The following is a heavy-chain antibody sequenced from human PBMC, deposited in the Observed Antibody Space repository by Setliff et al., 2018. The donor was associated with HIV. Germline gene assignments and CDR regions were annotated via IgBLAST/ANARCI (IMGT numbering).Heavy chain of an antibody. V-gene: IGHV4-4*02. CDR3: ARGPGGTVPKPLDAFDI. CDR2: IYHSGST. Sequence: SETLSLTCAVSGGSISSNWWSWVRQSPGKGLEWIGEIYHSGSTHYNPSLQSRVTISVDKSKSQFSLKLNSVTAADTAVYYCARGPGGTVPKPLDAFDIWGQGTMVTVSS. J-gene: IGHJ3*02. CDR1: GGSISSNW. D-gene: IGHD1-1*01.